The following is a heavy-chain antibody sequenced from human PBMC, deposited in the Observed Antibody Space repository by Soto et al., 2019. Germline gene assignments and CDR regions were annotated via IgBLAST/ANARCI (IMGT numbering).Heavy chain of an antibody. J-gene: IGHJ6*02. CDR1: GFSLSSYA. CDR3: ARERAPPTYYYYYYGMDV. Sequence: SLRLSCIASGFSLSSYAMHWVRQAPGKGLEWVAVISYDGSNKYYADSVKGRFTISRDNSKNTLYLQMNSLRAEDTAVYYCARERAPPTYYYYYYGMDVWGQGTTVTVSS. CDR2: ISYDGSNK. V-gene: IGHV3-30-3*01.